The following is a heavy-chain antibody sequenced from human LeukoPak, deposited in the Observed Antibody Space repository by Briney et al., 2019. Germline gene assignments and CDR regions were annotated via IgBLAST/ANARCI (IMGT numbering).Heavy chain of an antibody. CDR2: IKQDGSAK. Sequence: PGGSLRLSCAPSGFTFSNYWMSWVRQAPGEGLEWVADIKQDGSAKYYMDSVKGRFTISRDSAKNSLYLQMNSLRAEDTAVYYCARIGSRDGYTVDFWGQGTLVTVSS. D-gene: IGHD5-24*01. CDR1: GFTFSNYW. J-gene: IGHJ4*02. CDR3: ARIGSRDGYTVDF. V-gene: IGHV3-7*01.